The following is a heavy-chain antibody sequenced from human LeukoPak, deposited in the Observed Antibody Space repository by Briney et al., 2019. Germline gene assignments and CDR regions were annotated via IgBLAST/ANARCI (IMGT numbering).Heavy chain of an antibody. V-gene: IGHV3-48*01. CDR3: ARGQKYRSGYTVTELGSGYFDY. J-gene: IGHJ4*02. Sequence: GRSLRLSCAASGFTFSSYSMNWVRQAPGKGLEWVSYISSSSSTIYYADSVKGRFTISRDNAKNSLYLQMNSLRAEDTAVYYCARGQKYRSGYTVTELGSGYFDYWGQGTLVTVSS. CDR1: GFTFSSYS. CDR2: ISSSSSTI. D-gene: IGHD5-18*01.